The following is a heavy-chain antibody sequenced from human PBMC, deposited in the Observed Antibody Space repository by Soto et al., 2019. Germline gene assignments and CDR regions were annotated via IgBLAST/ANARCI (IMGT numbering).Heavy chain of an antibody. J-gene: IGHJ4*02. CDR3: AKDEECPPWRGYLGS. CDR1: GFTFSNFG. Sequence: PGGSLRLSCAASGFTFSNFGMTWVRQAPGEGLEWVSGISGSGTNTYYAESVKGRFTVSRDNSKDTLFLHIASLKADDTAVYYCAKDEECPPWRGYLGSWGQGTLVTVS. V-gene: IGHV3-23*01. CDR2: ISGSGTNT. D-gene: IGHD3-3*01.